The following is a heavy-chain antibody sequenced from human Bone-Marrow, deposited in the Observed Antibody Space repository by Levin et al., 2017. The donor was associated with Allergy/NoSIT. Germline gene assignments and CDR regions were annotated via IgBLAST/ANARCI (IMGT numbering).Heavy chain of an antibody. J-gene: IGHJ4*02. D-gene: IGHD4/OR15-4a*01. CDR1: GFPFSTFW. CDR3: ARDVYNDYYFDY. CDR2: ISPDGTTT. Sequence: GESLKISCEASGFPFSTFWMHWVRHVPGKGLLWISRISPDGTTTRYADSVQGRFTVSRDNAQGTFYMEMTRLRPEDTAVYCCARDVYNDYYFDYWGQGTPVTVSS. V-gene: IGHV3-74*01.